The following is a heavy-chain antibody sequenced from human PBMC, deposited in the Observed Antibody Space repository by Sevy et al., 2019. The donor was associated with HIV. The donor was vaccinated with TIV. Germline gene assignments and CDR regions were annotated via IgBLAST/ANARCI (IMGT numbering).Heavy chain of an antibody. CDR3: ARLFYGSADY. V-gene: IGHV3-7*01. D-gene: IGHD3-10*01. CDR1: GFTFSSYW. Sequence: GGSLRLSCAASGFTFSSYWMSWVRQAPGKGLEGLATINLDGSETFYVDSVKGRFTISRHNPRKSVYLQMTSLSAEDTAVYYCARLFYGSADYWGQGTLVTVSS. J-gene: IGHJ4*02. CDR2: INLDGSET.